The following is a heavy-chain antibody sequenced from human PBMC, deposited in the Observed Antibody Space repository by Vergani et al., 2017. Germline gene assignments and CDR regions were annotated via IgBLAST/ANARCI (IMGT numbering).Heavy chain of an antibody. CDR1: GFTFSSYE. CDR3: ARELRVQQQLVGADAFDI. V-gene: IGHV3-48*03. J-gene: IGHJ3*02. D-gene: IGHD6-13*01. CDR2: ISSSGSTI. Sequence: EVQLVESGGGLVQPGGSLRLSCAASGFTFSSYEMNWVRQAPGKGLEWVSYISSSGSTIYYADSVKGRFTISRDNAKNSLYLQMNSLRAEDTAVYYCARELRVQQQLVGADAFDIWGQGTMVTVSS.